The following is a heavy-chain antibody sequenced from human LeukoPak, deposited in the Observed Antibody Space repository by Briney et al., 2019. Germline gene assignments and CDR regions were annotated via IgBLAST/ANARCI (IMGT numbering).Heavy chain of an antibody. CDR2: IGTASDT. J-gene: IGHJ4*02. CDR3: ARGSGGQHEFDY. Sequence: GGSLRLSCAASGFTFSNYDMHWVRQTTGKGLERVSGIGTASDTYYTGSVKGRFTISRENAKNSLYLQMNSLRAGDTAVYYCARGSGGQHEFDYWGQGILVAVSS. CDR1: GFTFSNYD. V-gene: IGHV3-13*01. D-gene: IGHD1-26*01.